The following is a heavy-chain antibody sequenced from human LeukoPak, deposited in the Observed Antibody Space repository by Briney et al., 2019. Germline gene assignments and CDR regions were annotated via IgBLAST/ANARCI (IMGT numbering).Heavy chain of an antibody. Sequence: SETLSLTCTVSGGSISSGGYYWSWIRQHPGKGLEWIGYIYYSGSTYYNPSLKSRVTISVDTSKNQFSLKLSSVTAADTAVYYCARSDSSGYYYDYWGRGTLVTVSS. J-gene: IGHJ4*02. D-gene: IGHD3-22*01. CDR2: IYYSGST. V-gene: IGHV4-31*03. CDR3: ARSDSSGYYYDY. CDR1: GGSISSGGYY.